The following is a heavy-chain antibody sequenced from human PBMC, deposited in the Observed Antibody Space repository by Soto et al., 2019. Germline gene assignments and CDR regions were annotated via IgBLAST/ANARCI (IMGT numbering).Heavy chain of an antibody. CDR3: ARGYCSGGSCYSGFDY. CDR1: GGSISSGGYY. V-gene: IGHV4-31*03. D-gene: IGHD2-15*01. Sequence: QVQLQESGPGLVKPSQTLSLTCTVSGGSISSGGYYWSWIRQHPGKGLEWIGYIYYSGSTYYNPSLKSRVTISVDTSKNQFSLKLSSVTAADTAVYYCARGYCSGGSCYSGFDYWGQGTLVTVSS. CDR2: IYYSGST. J-gene: IGHJ4*02.